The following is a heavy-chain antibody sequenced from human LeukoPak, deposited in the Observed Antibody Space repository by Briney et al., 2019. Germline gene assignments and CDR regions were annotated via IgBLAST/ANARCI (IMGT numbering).Heavy chain of an antibody. D-gene: IGHD6-19*01. CDR3: ARDAGSGWYLKAGY. CDR1: GYTFTSYG. J-gene: IGHJ4*02. V-gene: IGHV1-18*01. CDR2: ISAYNGNT. Sequence: ASVKVSCKASGYTFTSYGISWVRQAPGQGLEWMGWISAYNGNTNYAQKPQGRVTMTTDTSTSTAYMELRSLRSDDTAVYYCARDAGSGWYLKAGYWGQGTLVTVSS.